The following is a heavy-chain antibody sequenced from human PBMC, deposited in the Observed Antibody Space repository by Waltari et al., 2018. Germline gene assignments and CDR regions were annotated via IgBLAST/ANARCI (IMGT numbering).Heavy chain of an antibody. CDR2: IYHSGST. CDR1: GYSISSGYY. CDR3: ARLSYGDLGGMDV. V-gene: IGHV4-38-2*01. Sequence: QVQLQESGPGLVKPSETLSLTCAVSGYSISSGYYWGWLRQPPGKGLEWIGSIYHSGSTYYNPSLKSRVTISVDTSKNQFSLKLSSVTAADTAVYYCARLSYGDLGGMDVWGQGTTVTVSS. J-gene: IGHJ6*02. D-gene: IGHD4-17*01.